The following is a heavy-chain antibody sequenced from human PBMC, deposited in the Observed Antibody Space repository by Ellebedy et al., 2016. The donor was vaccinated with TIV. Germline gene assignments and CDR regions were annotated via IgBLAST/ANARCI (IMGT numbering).Heavy chain of an antibody. D-gene: IGHD1-7*01. V-gene: IGHV4-34*01. CDR2: VTHTGGT. CDR3: ARGFPAAWELAGV. Sequence: SETLSLXXAVSGAPSGNYFWSWIRQPPGKGLEWIGEVTHTGGTNYNPSLESRVTMSLDTSENQFSLKLNSVNVADTAVYYCARGFPAAWELAGVWGQGTLVTVSA. CDR1: GAPSGNYF. J-gene: IGHJ4*02.